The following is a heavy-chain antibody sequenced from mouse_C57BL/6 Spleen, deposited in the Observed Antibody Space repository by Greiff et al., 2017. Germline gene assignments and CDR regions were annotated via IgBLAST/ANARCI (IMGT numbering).Heavy chain of an antibody. D-gene: IGHD2-3*01. CDR2: IHPNSGST. Sequence: VQLQQPGAELVKPGASVKLSCKASGYTFTSYWMHWVKQRPGQGLEWIGMIHPNSGSTNYNEKFKSKATLTVDKSSSTAYMQLSSLTSEDSAVYYCARSDGYYNHPNDYGGQGTTLTVSS. CDR3: ARSDGYYNHPNDY. CDR1: GYTFTSYW. J-gene: IGHJ2*01. V-gene: IGHV1-64*01.